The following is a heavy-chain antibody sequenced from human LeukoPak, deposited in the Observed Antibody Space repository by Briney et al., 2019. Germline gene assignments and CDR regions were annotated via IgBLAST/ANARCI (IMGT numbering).Heavy chain of an antibody. D-gene: IGHD3-22*01. Sequence: SGGSLRLSCAASGFTFSTYSMNWVRQAPGKGLEWVSSISSSSTYIYYADSLKGRFTISRDNAKNSLYLQLNSLRAEDTAVYYCARALHNDSSGYLSGCFDYWGQGTLVTVSS. CDR2: ISSSSTYI. CDR1: GFTFSTYS. J-gene: IGHJ4*02. CDR3: ARALHNDSSGYLSGCFDY. V-gene: IGHV3-21*01.